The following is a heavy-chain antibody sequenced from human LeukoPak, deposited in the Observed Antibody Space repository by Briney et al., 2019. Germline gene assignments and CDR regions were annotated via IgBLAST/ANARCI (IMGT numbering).Heavy chain of an antibody. J-gene: IGHJ4*02. V-gene: IGHV3-73*01. D-gene: IGHD1-26*01. CDR1: GFTFSGSA. CDR3: IRHEDSEPG. Sequence: GGSLKLSCAASGFTFSGSAMHWVRQASGKGLEWVGRIRSKANSYATAYAASVKGRFTISRDDSKNTAYLQMNSLKPEDTAVYYCIRHEDSEPGWGQGTLSPSPQ. CDR2: IRSKANSYAT.